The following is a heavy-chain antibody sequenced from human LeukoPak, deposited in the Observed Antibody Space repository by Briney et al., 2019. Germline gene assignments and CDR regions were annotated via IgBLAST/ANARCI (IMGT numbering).Heavy chain of an antibody. Sequence: ASVKVSCKASGYTFTGYYIHWVRQAPGQGLEWMGWINPNSGGTNYAQKFQGRVTMTRDTSISTAYMELSRLRSDDTAVYYCASTTAGTTAFDIWGQGTMVTVSS. CDR3: ASTTAGTTAFDI. CDR2: INPNSGGT. J-gene: IGHJ3*02. CDR1: GYTFTGYY. D-gene: IGHD6-13*01. V-gene: IGHV1-2*02.